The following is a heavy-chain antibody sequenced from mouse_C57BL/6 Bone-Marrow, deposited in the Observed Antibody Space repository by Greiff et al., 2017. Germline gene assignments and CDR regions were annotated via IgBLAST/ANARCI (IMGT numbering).Heavy chain of an antibody. J-gene: IGHJ3*01. CDR2: IDPSDSYT. CDR3: ARPLDSSGYVWFAY. V-gene: IGHV1-50*01. CDR1: GYTFTSYW. D-gene: IGHD3-2*02. Sequence: QVQLQQSGAELVKPGASVKLSCKASGYTFTSYWMQWVKQRPGQGLEWIGEIDPSDSYTNYNQQFKGKATLTVDTSSSTAYMQLSSLTSEDSAVYYCARPLDSSGYVWFAYWGQGTLVTVSA.